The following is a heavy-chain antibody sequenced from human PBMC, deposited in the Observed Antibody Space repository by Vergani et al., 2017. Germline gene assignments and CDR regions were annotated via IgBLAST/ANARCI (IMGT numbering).Heavy chain of an antibody. CDR1: GGSFSGYY. Sequence: QVQLQQWGAGLLKPSETLSLTCAVYGGSFSGYYWSWIRQPPGKGLEWIGEINHSGSTNYNPSLKSRVTISVDPSKNQFSLKLSSVTAADTAVYYCAGGSRLKPQKSSGSTMVRGVPYYDGMDVWGQGTTVTVSS. CDR2: INHSGST. V-gene: IGHV4-34*01. D-gene: IGHD3-10*01. J-gene: IGHJ6*02. CDR3: AGGSRLKPQKSSGSTMVRGVPYYDGMDV.